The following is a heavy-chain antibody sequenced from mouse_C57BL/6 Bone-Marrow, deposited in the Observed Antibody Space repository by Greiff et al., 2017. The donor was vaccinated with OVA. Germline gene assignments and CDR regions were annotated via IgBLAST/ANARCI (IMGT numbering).Heavy chain of an antibody. Sequence: VQLQQSGPELVKPGASVKISCKASGYTFTDYYINWVKQRPGQGLEWIGWIFPGSGSTYYNEKFKGKATLTVDKSSSTAYMLLSSLTSEDSAVYFCARRDYGSSYENAMDYWGQGTSVTVSS. CDR3: ARRDYGSSYENAMDY. J-gene: IGHJ4*01. CDR1: GYTFTDYY. D-gene: IGHD1-1*01. CDR2: IFPGSGST. V-gene: IGHV1-75*01.